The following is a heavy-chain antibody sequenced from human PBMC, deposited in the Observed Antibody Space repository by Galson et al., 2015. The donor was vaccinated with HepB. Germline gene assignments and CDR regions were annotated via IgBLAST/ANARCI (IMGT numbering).Heavy chain of an antibody. Sequence: SLRLSCAASGFTVSSNYMSWVRQAPGKGLEWVSVIYSGGSTYYADSVKGRFTISRDNSKNTLYLQMNSLRAEDTAVYYCARDRGSSWTRDDAFDIWGQGTMVTVSS. V-gene: IGHV3-53*01. CDR3: ARDRGSSWTRDDAFDI. J-gene: IGHJ3*02. CDR1: GFTVSSNY. D-gene: IGHD6-13*01. CDR2: IYSGGST.